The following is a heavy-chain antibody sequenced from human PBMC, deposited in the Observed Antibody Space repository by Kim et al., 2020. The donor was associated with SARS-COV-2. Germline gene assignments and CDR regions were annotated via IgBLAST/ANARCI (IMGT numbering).Heavy chain of an antibody. D-gene: IGHD6-13*01. J-gene: IGHJ4*02. CDR3: ARDPWRSSWYDPFDY. Sequence: QGFTGRFVFSLDTSVSTAYLQISSLKAEDTAVYYCARDPWRSSWYDPFDYWGQGTLVTVSS. V-gene: IGHV7-4-1*02.